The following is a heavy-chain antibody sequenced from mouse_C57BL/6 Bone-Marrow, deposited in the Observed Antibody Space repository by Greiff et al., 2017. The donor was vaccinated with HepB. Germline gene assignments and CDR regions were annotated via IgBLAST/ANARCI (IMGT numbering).Heavy chain of an antibody. J-gene: IGHJ2*01. CDR2: IDPSDSYT. CDR3: ARAGRQRRRRE. D-gene: IGHD3-2*02. CDR1: GYTFTSYW. V-gene: IGHV1-69*01. Sequence: QVQLQQPGAELVMPGASVKLSCKASGYTFTSYWMHWVKQRPGQGLEWIGEIDPSDSYTNYNQKFKGKSTLTVDKSSSTAYMQLSSLTSEDSAVYYCARAGRQRRRREWGQGTTLTVSS.